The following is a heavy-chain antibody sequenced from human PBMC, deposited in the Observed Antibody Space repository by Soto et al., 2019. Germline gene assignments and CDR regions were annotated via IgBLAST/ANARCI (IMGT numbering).Heavy chain of an antibody. Sequence: SETLSLTCTVSGGAVSNFYLNWIRQPAGKGLEWIGRIYSSGGTNYNPSLRSRVTMSVDTSKNQFSLKLSSVTAADTAVYYCARSSHKESWFDPWGQGTLVTVSS. CDR1: GGAVSNFY. V-gene: IGHV4-4*07. J-gene: IGHJ5*02. CDR2: IYSSGGT. CDR3: ARSSHKESWFDP. D-gene: IGHD2-15*01.